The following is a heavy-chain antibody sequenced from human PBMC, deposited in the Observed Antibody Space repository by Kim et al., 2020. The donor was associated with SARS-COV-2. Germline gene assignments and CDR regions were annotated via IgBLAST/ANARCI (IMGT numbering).Heavy chain of an antibody. CDR2: IIPIFGTA. V-gene: IGHV1-69*13. J-gene: IGHJ4*02. Sequence: SVKVSCKASGGTFSSYAISWVRQAPGQGLEWMGGIIPIFGTANYAQKFQGRVTITADESTSTAYMELSSLRSEDTAVYYCASNPEMATINGVFYWGQGTLVTVSS. D-gene: IGHD5-12*01. CDR3: ASNPEMATINGVFY. CDR1: GGTFSSYA.